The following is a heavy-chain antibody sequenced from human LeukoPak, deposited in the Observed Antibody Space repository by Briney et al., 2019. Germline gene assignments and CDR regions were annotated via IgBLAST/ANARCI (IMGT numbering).Heavy chain of an antibody. J-gene: IGHJ4*02. V-gene: IGHV3-30-3*01. D-gene: IGHD5-18*01. CDR2: ISYDGSNK. CDR1: GFTFSSYA. CDR3: ARGTRGYSRIEN. Sequence: PGRSLRLSCAASGFTFSSYAMHRVRQAPGKGPEWVAVISYDGSNKYYADSVKGRFTISRDNSKNTLYLQMNSLRAEDTAVYYCARGTRGYSRIENWGQGTLVTVSS.